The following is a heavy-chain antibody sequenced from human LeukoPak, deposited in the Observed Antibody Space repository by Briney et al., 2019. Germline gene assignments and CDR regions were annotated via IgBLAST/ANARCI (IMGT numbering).Heavy chain of an antibody. D-gene: IGHD4-11*01. J-gene: IGHJ3*02. Sequence: GGSLRLSCAASGFTFSSYSMNWVRQAPGKGLEWVSYISGSSSTIYYADSVKGRFTISRDNAKNSLYLQMHSLRAEDTAVYYCARDRYSNYGPGPFDIWGQGTMVTVSS. CDR1: GFTFSSYS. CDR2: ISGSSSTI. CDR3: ARDRYSNYGPGPFDI. V-gene: IGHV3-48*01.